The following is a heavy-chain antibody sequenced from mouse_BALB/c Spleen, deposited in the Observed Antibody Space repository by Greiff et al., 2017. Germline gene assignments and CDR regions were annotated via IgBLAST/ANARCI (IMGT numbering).Heavy chain of an antibody. J-gene: IGHJ3*01. CDR2: IRLKSNNYAT. CDR1: GFTFSNYW. Sequence: EVMLVESGGGLVQPGGSMKLSCVASGFTFSNYWMNWVRQSPEKGLEWVAEIRLKSNNYATHYAESVKGRFTISRDDSKSSVYLQMNNLRAEDTGIYYCTRNGYFSWFAYWGQGTLVTVSA. V-gene: IGHV6-6*02. D-gene: IGHD2-3*01. CDR3: TRNGYFSWFAY.